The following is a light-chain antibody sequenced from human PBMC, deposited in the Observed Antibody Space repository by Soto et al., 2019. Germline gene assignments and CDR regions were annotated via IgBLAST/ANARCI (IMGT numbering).Light chain of an antibody. CDR1: QSIISW. J-gene: IGKJ1*01. CDR2: KAS. CDR3: QHYHSYPWT. Sequence: DIQLTQSPVSLSASVGERVTITCRASQSIISWLAWYQQKSGKAPNLLIYKASNLQTGVPSRFSGSGSGTEFTLTSSGLQTEDFATYYCQHYHSYPWTFGQGTKVEI. V-gene: IGKV1-5*03.